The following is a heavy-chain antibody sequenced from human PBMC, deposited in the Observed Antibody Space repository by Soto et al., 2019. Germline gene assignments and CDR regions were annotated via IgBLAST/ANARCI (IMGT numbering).Heavy chain of an antibody. Sequence: EVQLLESGGGLVQPGGSLRLSCVASGFSFSNYAMPWVRQAPGKGLEWVSVISGSVGRTYYADSVKGRFTISRDNSKNTLYLQMNSLRAEDTAVYYCAKNRERDAWYEEYWGQGTLVTVSS. D-gene: IGHD6-13*01. CDR3: AKNRERDAWYEEY. CDR2: ISGSVGRT. V-gene: IGHV3-23*01. CDR1: GFSFSNYA. J-gene: IGHJ4*02.